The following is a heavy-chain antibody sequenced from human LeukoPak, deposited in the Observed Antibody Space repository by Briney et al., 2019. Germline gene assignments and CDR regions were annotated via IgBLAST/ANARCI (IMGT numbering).Heavy chain of an antibody. Sequence: GGSLRLSCAASGFTFSSYSMNWVRQAPGKGLEWVSSISSSSYIYYADSVKGRFTISRDNAKNSLYLQMNSLRAEDTAVYYCARRGPKYYMDVWGKGTTVTVSS. CDR1: GFTFSSYS. J-gene: IGHJ6*03. CDR3: ARRGPKYYMDV. D-gene: IGHD3/OR15-3a*01. CDR2: ISSSSYI. V-gene: IGHV3-21*01.